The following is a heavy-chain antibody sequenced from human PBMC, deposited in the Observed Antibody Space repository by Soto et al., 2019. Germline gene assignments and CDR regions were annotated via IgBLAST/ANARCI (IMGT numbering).Heavy chain of an antibody. CDR1: GFTFSSYA. V-gene: IGHV3-23*01. CDR2: ISGSGGST. J-gene: IGHJ4*02. CDR3: AKDRPMGWQQLVQFDY. Sequence: GGSLRLSCAASGFTFSSYAMSWVRQAPGKGLEWVSAISGSGGSTYYADAVKGRFTISRDNSKNTLYLQMNSLRAEDTAVYYCAKDRPMGWQQLVQFDYWGQGTLVTVSS. D-gene: IGHD6-13*01.